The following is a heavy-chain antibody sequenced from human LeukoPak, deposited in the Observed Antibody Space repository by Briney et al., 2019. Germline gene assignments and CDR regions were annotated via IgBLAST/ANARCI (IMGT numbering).Heavy chain of an antibody. CDR1: GGSINYYY. Sequence: KASETLSLTCTVPGGSINYYYWSWLRQPPGKGLKYIGYIYSSGSTNYNPSLKSRVTMSVDTSKNQFSLKLSSVTAADTAVYYCARDSRYSDTSGYYYSHYYMDVWGKGTTVIVSS. V-gene: IGHV4-59*01. J-gene: IGHJ6*03. CDR3: ARDSRYSDTSGYYYSHYYMDV. D-gene: IGHD3-22*01. CDR2: IYSSGST.